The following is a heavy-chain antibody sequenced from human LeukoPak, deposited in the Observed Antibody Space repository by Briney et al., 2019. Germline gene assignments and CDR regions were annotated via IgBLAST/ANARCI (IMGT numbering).Heavy chain of an antibody. J-gene: IGHJ4*02. CDR3: ARGRSSSSFDY. V-gene: IGHV4-34*01. Sequence: SETLSLTCAVYGGSFSGYYWSWIRQPPGKGLEWIGEINHSGSTNYNPSLKSRVTISVDTSKNQFSLKLSSVTAADTAVYYCARGRSSSSFDYWGQGTLVTVSS. CDR2: INHSGST. CDR1: GGSFSGYY. D-gene: IGHD6-6*01.